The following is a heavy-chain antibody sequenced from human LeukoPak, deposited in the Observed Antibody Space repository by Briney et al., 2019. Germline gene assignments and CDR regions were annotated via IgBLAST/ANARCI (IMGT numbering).Heavy chain of an antibody. J-gene: IGHJ3*02. CDR1: GFTFSSYS. CDR2: ISSSSSYI. D-gene: IGHD3-10*01. CDR3: ARVWRGAFDI. V-gene: IGHV3-21*01. Sequence: PGGSLKLSCAASGFTFSSYSMNWVRQAPGKGLEWVSSISSSSSYIYYADSVKGRFTISRDNAKNSLYLQLNSLRAEDTAVYYCARVWRGAFDIWGQGTMVTVSS.